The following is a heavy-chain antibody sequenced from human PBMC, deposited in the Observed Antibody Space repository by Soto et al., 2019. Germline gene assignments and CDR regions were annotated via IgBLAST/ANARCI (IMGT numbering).Heavy chain of an antibody. V-gene: IGHV4-59*01. CDR2: VYSSGST. J-gene: IGHJ5*02. CDR3: ARRAVVAVTGRLDNWIDP. D-gene: IGHD2-21*01. CDR1: GGSISSYY. Sequence: SETLSLTCTVSGGSISSYYWNWLRQPPGKALEWIGYVYSSGSTNYNPSLKSRVTISVDTSRNQFSLKVNSVTAADTAMYYCARRAVVAVTGRLDNWIDPWGQGILVTVSS.